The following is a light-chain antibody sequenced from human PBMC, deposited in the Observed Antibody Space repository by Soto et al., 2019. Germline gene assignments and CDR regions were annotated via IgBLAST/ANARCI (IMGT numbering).Light chain of an antibody. CDR1: QSISSS. Sequence: VVMTQSPATLSVSPGERTTLSCRASQSISSSLAWYQQKPGQAPRLLIYGVSSRATGIPDRFSGSGSGTDFTLTISRLEPEDFAVYYCQQYGSSPWTSGQGTKVDIK. V-gene: IGKV3-20*01. J-gene: IGKJ1*01. CDR3: QQYGSSPWT. CDR2: GVS.